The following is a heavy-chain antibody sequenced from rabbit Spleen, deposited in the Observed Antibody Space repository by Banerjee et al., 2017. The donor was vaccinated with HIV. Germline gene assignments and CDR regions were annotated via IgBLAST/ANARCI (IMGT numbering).Heavy chain of an antibody. CDR2: IYGGSSDST. J-gene: IGHJ6*01. D-gene: IGHD6-1*01. CDR3: ARGIVYGYAGDAYPPYGMDL. Sequence: QSLEESGGDLVKPGASLTLTCTASGFFFSSSYWICWVRQAPGKGLEWIACIYGGSSDSTYYASWAKGRFTISKTSSTTVTLQMTSLTAADTATYFCARGIVYGYAGDAYPPYGMDLWGPGTLVTVS. CDR1: GFFFSSSYW. V-gene: IGHV1S40*01.